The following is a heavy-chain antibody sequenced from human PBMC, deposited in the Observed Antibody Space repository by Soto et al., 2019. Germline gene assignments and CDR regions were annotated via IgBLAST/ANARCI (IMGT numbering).Heavy chain of an antibody. D-gene: IGHD3-3*01. V-gene: IGHV3-11*01. CDR2: ISSSGSTI. J-gene: IGHJ6*03. Sequence: GSLRLSCAASGFTFSDYYMSWIRQAPGKGLEWVSYISSSGSTIYYADSVKGRFTISRDNAKNSLYLQMNSLRAEDTAVYYCARDWSHYYYYMDVWGKGTTVTVSS. CDR3: ARDWSHYYYYMDV. CDR1: GFTFSDYY.